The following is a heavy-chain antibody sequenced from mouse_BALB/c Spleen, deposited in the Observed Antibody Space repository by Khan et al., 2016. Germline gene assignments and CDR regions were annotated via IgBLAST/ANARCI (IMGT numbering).Heavy chain of an antibody. CDR1: EYTFTNYG. CDR2: INTNTGEP. V-gene: IGHV9-3*02. J-gene: IGHJ4*01. D-gene: IGHD2-13*01. Sequence: QIQLVQSGPELKKPGETVKISCKASEYTFTNYGMNWVKQAPGKGLKWMGWINTNTGEPTYAEEFKGRFAFSSEASASTAYLQINNFKNEDSAAYFCARTGDYPYYAMDYWGQGTSVTVSS. CDR3: ARTGDYPYYAMDY.